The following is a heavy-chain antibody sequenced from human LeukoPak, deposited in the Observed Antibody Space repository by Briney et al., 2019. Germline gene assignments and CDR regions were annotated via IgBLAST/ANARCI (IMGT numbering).Heavy chain of an antibody. Sequence: PSETLSLTCTVSGGSISSYYWSWIRQPPGKGLEWIGYIYYSGSTNYNPSLKSRVTISVDASKNQFSLKLSSVTAADTAVYYCARERPGYSSSFDYWGQGTLVTVSS. CDR1: GGSISSYY. J-gene: IGHJ4*02. V-gene: IGHV4-59*12. CDR2: IYYSGST. D-gene: IGHD6-13*01. CDR3: ARERPGYSSSFDY.